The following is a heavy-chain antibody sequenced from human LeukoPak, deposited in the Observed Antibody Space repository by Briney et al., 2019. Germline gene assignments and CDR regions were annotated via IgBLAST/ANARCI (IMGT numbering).Heavy chain of an antibody. J-gene: IGHJ6*03. V-gene: IGHV3-48*04. Sequence: GGSLRLSCAASGFTFSDYRMNWVRQAPGKGLEWISYISNDLSTIHYAASVKGRFTISRDNARNSLYLQMDSLRAEDTAVYYCARLNYDFWSGIWEGYYMDVWGKGTTVTVSS. CDR3: ARLNYDFWSGIWEGYYMDV. D-gene: IGHD3-3*01. CDR2: ISNDLSTI. CDR1: GFTFSDYR.